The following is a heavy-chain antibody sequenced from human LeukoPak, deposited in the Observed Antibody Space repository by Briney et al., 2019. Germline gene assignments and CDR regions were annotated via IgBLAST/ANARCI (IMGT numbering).Heavy chain of an antibody. CDR3: ARGLRVAGSYLFGY. CDR2: INPNSGGT. CDR1: GYTFTCYY. D-gene: IGHD3-10*01. Sequence: ASGKLSCKASGYTFTCYYIHWDRQAPGQGLGWMGWINPNSGGTNYAHKYQGRVSSTRDTAITTTYMELSRLRSDDTAVYYCARGLRVAGSYLFGYWGEGALVTVSS. J-gene: IGHJ4*02. V-gene: IGHV1-2*02.